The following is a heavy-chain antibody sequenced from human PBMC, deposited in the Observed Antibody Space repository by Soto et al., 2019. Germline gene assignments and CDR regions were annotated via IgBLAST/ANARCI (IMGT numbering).Heavy chain of an antibody. V-gene: IGHV1-2*02. D-gene: IGHD2-8*02. CDR2: INPDSGAT. CDR1: GYSFTGYY. Sequence: HEHLVQSGAEVKRPGASLKVSCKASGYSFTGYYIHWVRQAPGQGLEWMGWINPDSGATNYAQNFQGRVTLTSDTSISTASMDLTSLTSDDTAVYYCARGDYGTGGYPFPSFDDWGQGTLVIVSS. J-gene: IGHJ4*02. CDR3: ARGDYGTGGYPFPSFDD.